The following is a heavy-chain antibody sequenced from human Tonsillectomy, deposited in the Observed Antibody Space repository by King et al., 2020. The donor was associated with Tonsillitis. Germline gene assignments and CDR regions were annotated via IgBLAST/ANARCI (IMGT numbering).Heavy chain of an antibody. J-gene: IGHJ4*02. CDR2: IYTSGST. D-gene: IGHD6-19*01. V-gene: IGHV4-4*07. CDR1: GGSISSDY. Sequence: QLQESGPGLVKPSETLSLTCTVSGGSISSDYWSWIRQPAGKGLEWIGRIYTSGSTEYSPSLKSRVTMSVDRSKKQFSLKLSSVTAADTAVYYCARDKGDSSGWYYFDYWGQGTLVTVSS. CDR3: ARDKGDSSGWYYFDY.